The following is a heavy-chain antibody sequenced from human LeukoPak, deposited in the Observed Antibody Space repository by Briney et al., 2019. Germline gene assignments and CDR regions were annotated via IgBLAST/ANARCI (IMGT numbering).Heavy chain of an antibody. Sequence: GGSLRLSCAASGFTFSSYGMHWVRQAPGKGLEWVAIIRYDGSNKYYADSVKGRFTISRDNSKNTLYLQMNSLRAEDTAVYYCAKEYRSHFDYWGQGTLVTVSS. CDR3: AKEYRSHFDY. V-gene: IGHV3-30*02. D-gene: IGHD6-13*01. J-gene: IGHJ4*02. CDR1: GFTFSSYG. CDR2: IRYDGSNK.